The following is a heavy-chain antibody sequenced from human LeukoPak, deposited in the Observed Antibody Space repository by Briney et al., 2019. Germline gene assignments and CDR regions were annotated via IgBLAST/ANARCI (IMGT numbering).Heavy chain of an antibody. D-gene: IGHD3-10*01. Sequence: GSLRLSCAASGFTFSTYSINWVRQAPGKGLEWVSYIRSRDRTIYYADSVKGRFTISTDNAENSLYLQMNSLRPEDTALYYCARDKSYFGSGNYHYFDSWGQEALVIVSS. J-gene: IGHJ4*02. CDR3: ARDKSYFGSGNYHYFDS. CDR2: IRSRDRTI. CDR1: GFTFSTYS. V-gene: IGHV3-48*01.